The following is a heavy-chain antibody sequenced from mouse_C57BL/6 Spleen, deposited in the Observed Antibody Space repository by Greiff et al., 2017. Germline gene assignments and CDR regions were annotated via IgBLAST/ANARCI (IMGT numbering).Heavy chain of an antibody. CDR2: ISDGGSYT. CDR1: GFTFSSYA. CDR3: AREEDYGSSYGFAY. V-gene: IGHV5-4*01. D-gene: IGHD1-1*01. Sequence: EVKLMESGGGLVKPGGSLKLSCAASGFTFSSYAMSWVRQTPEKRLEWVATISDGGSYTYYPDNVKGRFTISRDNAKNNLYLQMSHLKSEDTAMYYCAREEDYGSSYGFAYWGPGALVTVSA. J-gene: IGHJ3*01.